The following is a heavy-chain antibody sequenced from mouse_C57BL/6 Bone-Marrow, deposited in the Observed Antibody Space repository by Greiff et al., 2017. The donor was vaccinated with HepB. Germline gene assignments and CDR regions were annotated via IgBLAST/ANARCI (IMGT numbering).Heavy chain of an antibody. V-gene: IGHV6-6*01. D-gene: IGHD2-4*01. CDR3: TRIYYDYGGFAY. CDR2: IRNKANNHAT. CDR1: GFTFSDAW. Sequence: LQQSGGGLVQPGGSMKLSCAASGFTFSDAWMDWVRQSPEKGLEWVAEIRNKANNHATYYAESVKGRFTISRDDSKSSVYLQMNSLRAEDTGIYYCTRIYYDYGGFAYWGQGTLVTVSA. J-gene: IGHJ3*01.